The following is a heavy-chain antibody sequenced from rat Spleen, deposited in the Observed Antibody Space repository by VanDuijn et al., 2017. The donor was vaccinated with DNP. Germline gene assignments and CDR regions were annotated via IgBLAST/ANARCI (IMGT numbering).Heavy chain of an antibody. CDR1: GFTFSSYG. CDR3: STLNYYASLSGYFDY. D-gene: IGHD1-12*01. V-gene: IGHV5S13*01. J-gene: IGHJ2*01. CDR2: ISTSGEYT. Sequence: EVQLVESGGGLVQPGRSLKLSCAASGFTFSSYGMAWVRQAPTKGLEWVASISTSGEYTHYRDSVKGRFTISRDNAKDTQYLQMDSLRSDDTATYYCSTLNYYASLSGYFDYWGQGVMVTVSS.